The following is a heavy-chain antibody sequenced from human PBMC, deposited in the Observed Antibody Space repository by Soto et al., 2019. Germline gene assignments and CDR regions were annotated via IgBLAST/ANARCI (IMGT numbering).Heavy chain of an antibody. Sequence: GGSLRLSCAASGFTFSSYGMHWVRQAPGKGLEWVAVIWYDGSNKYYADSVKGRFTISRDNSKNTLYLQMNSLRAEDTAVYYCATSLSNNWFDPWGQGTLVTVSS. CDR3: ATSLSNNWFDP. CDR1: GFTFSSYG. V-gene: IGHV3-33*01. CDR2: IWYDGSNK. J-gene: IGHJ5*02.